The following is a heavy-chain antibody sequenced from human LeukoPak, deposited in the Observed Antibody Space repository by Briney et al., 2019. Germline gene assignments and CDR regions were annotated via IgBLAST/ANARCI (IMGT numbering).Heavy chain of an antibody. CDR2: VDTSGDT. D-gene: IGHD3-16*01. Sequence: SETLSLTCTVSGGSLSSFYWSWVRQPAGKGPEWIGRVDTSGDTHYNSSLKSRATMSLDTSKKQFSLKLNSVAVADTAVYYCARGLGGASYYMDVWGKGTTVTVSS. V-gene: IGHV4-4*07. J-gene: IGHJ6*03. CDR3: ARGLGGASYYMDV. CDR1: GGSLSSFY.